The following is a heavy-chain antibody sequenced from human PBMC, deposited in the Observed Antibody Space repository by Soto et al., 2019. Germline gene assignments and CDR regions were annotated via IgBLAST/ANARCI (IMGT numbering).Heavy chain of an antibody. CDR3: ARYCSCGSCDPSDYSASV. D-gene: IGHD2-15*01. V-gene: IGHV4-59*08. J-gene: IGHJ4*02. CDR1: GGSISSYY. Sequence: PSETLSLTCTVSGGSISSYYWSWIRRPPGKGLEWIGYIYYSGSTNYNPSLKSRVTISVDTSKNQFSLKLSSVTAADTAVYYCARYCSCGSCDPSDYSASVWGQGTLVTVSS. CDR2: IYYSGST.